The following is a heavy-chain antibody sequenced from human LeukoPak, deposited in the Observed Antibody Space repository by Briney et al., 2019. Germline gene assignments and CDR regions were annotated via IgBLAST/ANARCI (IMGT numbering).Heavy chain of an antibody. CDR3: AKDSGFSPHQLGLYYFDY. J-gene: IGHJ4*02. CDR2: ISGSGGST. D-gene: IGHD2-2*01. CDR1: GFTFSSYA. Sequence: PGGSLRLSCAASGFTFSSYAMSWVRQAPGKGLEWVSAISGSGGSTYYADSVKGRFTISRDNSKNTLYLQMNSLRAEDTAVYYCAKDSGFSPHQLGLYYFDYWGQGTLVTVSS. V-gene: IGHV3-23*01.